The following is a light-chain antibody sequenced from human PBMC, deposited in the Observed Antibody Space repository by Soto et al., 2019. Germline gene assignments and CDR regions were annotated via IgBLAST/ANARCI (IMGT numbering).Light chain of an antibody. Sequence: QSALTQPASESGSPGQSITISCTGTSSDVGGYNYVSWYQQHPGKAPKLMIYDVSNRPSGVSNRFSGSKSGNTASLTISGLQAEDEADYYCSSYTSSRGVFGTGTKLTVL. CDR2: DVS. J-gene: IGLJ1*01. V-gene: IGLV2-14*01. CDR3: SSYTSSRGV. CDR1: SSDVGGYNY.